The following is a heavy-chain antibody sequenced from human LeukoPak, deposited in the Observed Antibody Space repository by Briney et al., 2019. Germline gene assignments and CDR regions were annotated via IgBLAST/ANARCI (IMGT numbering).Heavy chain of an antibody. V-gene: IGHV1-8*03. CDR1: GYTFTSYD. CDR3: ATWSIVVVPAAMGPYYYYYMDV. Sequence: GASVKVSCTASGYTFTSYDINWVRQATGQGLEWMGWMNPNSGNTGYAQKFQGRVTITRNTSISTAYMELSSLRSEDTAVYYCATWSIVVVPAAMGPYYYYYMDVWGKGTTVTVSS. J-gene: IGHJ6*03. CDR2: MNPNSGNT. D-gene: IGHD2-2*01.